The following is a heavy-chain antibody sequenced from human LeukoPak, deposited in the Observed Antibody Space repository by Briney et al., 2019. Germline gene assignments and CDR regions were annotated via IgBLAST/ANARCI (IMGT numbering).Heavy chain of an antibody. CDR1: GYTFTGYY. J-gene: IGHJ5*02. D-gene: IGHD3-22*01. CDR2: INPNSGGT. V-gene: IGHV1-2*02. Sequence: GASVTVSCKASGYTFTGYYMHWVRQAPGQGLEWMGWINPNSGGTNYAQKFQGRVTMTRDTSISTAYMELSRLRSDDTAVYYCARDPNLSSGYYYTVEWFDPWGQGTLVTVSS. CDR3: ARDPNLSSGYYYTVEWFDP.